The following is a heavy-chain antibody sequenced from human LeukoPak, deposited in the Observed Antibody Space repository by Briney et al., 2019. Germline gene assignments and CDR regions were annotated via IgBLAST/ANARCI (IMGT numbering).Heavy chain of an antibody. CDR3: ARDRGHDSSGFPWH. CDR1: GFTFSSYS. CDR2: ISSSSSYI. Sequence: PGGSLRLSCAASGFTFSSYSMNWVRQAPGKGLEWVSSISSSSSYIYYADSVKGRFTISRDNAKNSLYLQMNSLRAGDTAVYYCARDRGHDSSGFPWHWGQGTLVTVSS. J-gene: IGHJ1*01. V-gene: IGHV3-21*01. D-gene: IGHD3-22*01.